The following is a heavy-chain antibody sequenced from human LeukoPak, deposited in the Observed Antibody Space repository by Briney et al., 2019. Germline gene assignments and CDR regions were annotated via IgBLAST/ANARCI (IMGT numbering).Heavy chain of an antibody. J-gene: IGHJ4*02. CDR2: VRGKPYGATT. V-gene: IGHV3-49*04. D-gene: IGHD1-26*01. CDR1: AFTFGDYA. CDR3: TRAQTEVGAKYYFDY. Sequence: PGGSLRLSCTASAFTFGDYAMNWVRQAPGKGLEWVGFVRGKPYGATTEYAASVKGRFTISRGDSKSIAYLQMNSLKTEDTAVYYCTRAQTEVGAKYYFDYWGQGTLVTVSS.